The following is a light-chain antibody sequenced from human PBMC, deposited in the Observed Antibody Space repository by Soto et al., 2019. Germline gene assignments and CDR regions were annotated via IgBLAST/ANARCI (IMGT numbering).Light chain of an antibody. J-gene: IGKJ5*01. CDR1: QSVSSY. CDR3: QQYNNWPPYT. CDR2: GAF. Sequence: IVLPQSPTTLSLAPGSRATICCRASQSVSSYLAWYQQKPGQAPRLLIYGAFTRATGIPARFSGTGSGTEFTLTISSLQSEDFALYYCQQYNNWPPYTFGQGTRLEIK. V-gene: IGKV3-15*01.